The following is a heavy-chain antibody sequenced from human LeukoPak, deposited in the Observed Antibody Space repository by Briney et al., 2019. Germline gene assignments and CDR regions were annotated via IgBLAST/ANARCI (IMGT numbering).Heavy chain of an antibody. J-gene: IGHJ4*02. Sequence: SETLSLTCTVSGGSISSYYWSWIRQPPGKGLEWIGYIYYSGSTNYIPSLKSRVTISVDTSKNQFSLKLSSVTAADTAVYYCARGHDYGDYYPGYWGQGTLVTVSS. V-gene: IGHV4-59*01. CDR3: ARGHDYGDYYPGY. CDR2: IYYSGST. CDR1: GGSISSYY. D-gene: IGHD4-17*01.